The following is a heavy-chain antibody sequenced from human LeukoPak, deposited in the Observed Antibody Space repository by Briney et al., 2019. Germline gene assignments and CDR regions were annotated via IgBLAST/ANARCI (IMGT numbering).Heavy chain of an antibody. J-gene: IGHJ4*02. CDR2: IWFDGSNK. CDR3: VSSRWSTGWYYFDY. CDR1: GFTFSSYG. D-gene: IGHD6-13*01. Sequence: GGSLRLSCAASGFTFSSYGMHWVRQAPGKGLEWVAVIWFDGSNKYYAESVKGRFTISRDNSKSTLNLQMNSLRAEDTAVYYCVSSRWSTGWYYFDYWGQGTLVTVSS. V-gene: IGHV3-33*01.